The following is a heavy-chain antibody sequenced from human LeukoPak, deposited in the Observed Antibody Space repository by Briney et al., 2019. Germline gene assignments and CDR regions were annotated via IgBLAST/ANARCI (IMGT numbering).Heavy chain of an antibody. J-gene: IGHJ4*02. Sequence: PSETLSLTCTVSGGSISSRNYYWGWIRQPPGKGLEWIGSLYYSGSTYYNPSLKSRVTISVDTSKNQFSLKLSSVTAADTAVYYCARSYSSGWNFDYWGQGTLVTVSS. CDR2: LYYSGST. D-gene: IGHD6-19*01. CDR1: GGSISSRNYY. V-gene: IGHV4-39*01. CDR3: ARSYSSGWNFDY.